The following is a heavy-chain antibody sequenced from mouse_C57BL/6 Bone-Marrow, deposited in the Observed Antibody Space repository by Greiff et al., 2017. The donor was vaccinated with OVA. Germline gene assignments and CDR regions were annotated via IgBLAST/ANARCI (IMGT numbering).Heavy chain of an antibody. CDR2: IYPGDGDT. Sequence: QVQLQQSGPELVKPGASVKISCKASGYAFSSSWMNWVKQRPGKGLEWIGRIYPGDGDTNYNGKFKGKATLTADKSSRTAYMQLSSLTSEDSAVYFCARWRDGYYDWYFDVWGTGTTVTVSS. V-gene: IGHV1-82*01. D-gene: IGHD2-3*01. CDR3: ARWRDGYYDWYFDV. CDR1: GYAFSSSW. J-gene: IGHJ1*03.